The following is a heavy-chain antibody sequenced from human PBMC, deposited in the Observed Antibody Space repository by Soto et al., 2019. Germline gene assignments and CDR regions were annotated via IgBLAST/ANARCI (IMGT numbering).Heavy chain of an antibody. Sequence: GALRPPCAASGFTFSSYWMSWVRQAPGKGLEWVANIKQDGSEKYYVDSVKGRFTISRDNAKNSLYLQMNSLRAEDTAVYYCAREADGSGNTAWGQGTLVTVSS. V-gene: IGHV3-7*03. CDR1: GFTFSSYW. J-gene: IGHJ5*02. CDR3: AREADGSGNTA. D-gene: IGHD3-10*01. CDR2: IKQDGSEK.